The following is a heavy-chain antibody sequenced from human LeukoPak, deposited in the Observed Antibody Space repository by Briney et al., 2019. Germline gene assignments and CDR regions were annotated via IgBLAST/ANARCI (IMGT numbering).Heavy chain of an antibody. V-gene: IGHV1-2*02. J-gene: IGHJ4*02. CDR3: ARLRLGELSLLDY. CDR2: INPNSGGT. CDR1: GYTFTGYY. D-gene: IGHD3-16*02. Sequence: ASVKVSCKASGYTFTGYYMHWVRQAPGQGLEWMGWINPNSGGTNYAQKFQGRVTMTRDMSISTAYMELSRLRSDDTAVYYCARLRLGELSLLDYWGQGTLVTVSS.